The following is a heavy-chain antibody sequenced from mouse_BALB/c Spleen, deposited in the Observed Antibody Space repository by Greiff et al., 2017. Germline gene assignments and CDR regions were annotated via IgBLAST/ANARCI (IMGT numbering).Heavy chain of an antibody. Sequence: VQLQESGPGLVQPSQSLSITCTVSGFSLTSYGVHWVRQSPGKGLEWLGVIWSGGSTDYNAAFISRLSISKDNSKSQVFFKMNSLQANDTAIYYCARTYRYDGNYYAMDYWGQGTSVTVSS. CDR1: GFSLTSYG. D-gene: IGHD2-14*01. J-gene: IGHJ4*01. CDR3: ARTYRYDGNYYAMDY. CDR2: IWSGGST. V-gene: IGHV2-2*02.